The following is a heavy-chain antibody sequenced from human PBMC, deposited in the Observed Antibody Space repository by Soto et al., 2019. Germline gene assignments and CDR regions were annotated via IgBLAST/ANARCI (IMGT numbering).Heavy chain of an antibody. CDR1: GFTFSNAW. D-gene: IGHD7-27*01. CDR3: TTGRDTLGRSWGGYSFDN. V-gene: IGHV3-15*01. CDR2: IKGKTDGGTT. Sequence: GGSLRLSCAASGFTFSNAWMSWVRQAPGKGLEWVGRIKGKTDGGTTDYAAPVKGRFTISRDDSKNTLYLQMNSLKTEDTAVYSGTTGRDTLGRSWGGYSFDNWGQGTLVTVSS. J-gene: IGHJ4*02.